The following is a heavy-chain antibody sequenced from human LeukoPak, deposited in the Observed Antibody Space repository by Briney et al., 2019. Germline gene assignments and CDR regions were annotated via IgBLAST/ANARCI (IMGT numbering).Heavy chain of an antibody. D-gene: IGHD1-26*01. CDR1: GFTFSSYW. Sequence: EGSLRLSCAASGFTFSSYWMSWVRQAPGKGLEWVANIKQDGSEKYYVDSVKGRFTISRDNAKNSLYLQMNSLRAEDTAVYYCARAPTVGAYYFDYWGQGTLVTVSS. CDR2: IKQDGSEK. CDR3: ARAPTVGAYYFDY. V-gene: IGHV3-7*04. J-gene: IGHJ4*02.